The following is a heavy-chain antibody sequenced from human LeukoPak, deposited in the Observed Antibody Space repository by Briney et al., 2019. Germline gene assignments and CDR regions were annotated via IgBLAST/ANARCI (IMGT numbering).Heavy chain of an antibody. CDR2: ISAYNGNT. V-gene: IGHV1-18*04. CDR3: ARDAWYSGYEAEPVLGWFDP. J-gene: IGHJ5*02. CDR1: GYTFTSYG. Sequence: ASVKVSCKASGYTFTSYGISWVRQAPGQGLEWMGWISAYNGNTNYAQKLQGRVTMTTDTSTSTAYMELRSLRSDDTAVYYCARDAWYSGYEAEPVLGWFDPWGQGTLVTVSS. D-gene: IGHD5-12*01.